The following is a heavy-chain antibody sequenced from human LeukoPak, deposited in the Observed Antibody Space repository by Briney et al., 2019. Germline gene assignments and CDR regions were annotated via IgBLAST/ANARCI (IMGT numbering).Heavy chain of an antibody. CDR1: GGSISSSSYY. D-gene: IGHD5-12*01. V-gene: IGHV4-39*01. CDR3: ARQAISGYDPPPFDS. J-gene: IGHJ4*02. CDR2: IYYSGST. Sequence: PSETLSRTCTVSGGSISSSSYYWGWIRQPPGKGLEWIGSIYYSGSTYYNPSLKSRVTISVDTSKNQFSLKLSSVTAADTAVYYCARQAISGYDPPPFDSWGQGTLVTVSS.